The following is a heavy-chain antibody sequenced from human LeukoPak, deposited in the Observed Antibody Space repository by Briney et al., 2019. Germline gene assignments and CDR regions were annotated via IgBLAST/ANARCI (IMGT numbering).Heavy chain of an antibody. Sequence: ASVKVSCKASGYTFTSYGISWVRQATGQGLEWMGWMNPNSGNTGYAQKFQGRVTMTRNTSISTAYMEPSSLRSEDTAVYYCARPSYRYGGYSYWGQGTLVAVSS. CDR2: MNPNSGNT. CDR3: ARPSYRYGGYSY. J-gene: IGHJ4*02. V-gene: IGHV1-8*02. D-gene: IGHD5-12*01. CDR1: GYTFTSYG.